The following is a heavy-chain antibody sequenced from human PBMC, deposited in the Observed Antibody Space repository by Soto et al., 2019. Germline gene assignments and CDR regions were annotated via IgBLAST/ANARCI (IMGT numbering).Heavy chain of an antibody. J-gene: IGHJ3*01. D-gene: IGHD2-8*01. CDR1: AGSISTINYY. CDR3: ARSAQWDGFDP. V-gene: IGHV4-31*03. CDR2: ISYSGST. Sequence: QVQLQESGPGLVRPSQTLSLTCTVSAGSISTINYYWSWIRQHPEKGLEWIGYISYSGSTFYPSSLKSRFTISLDTSKKQFSLTLTSVTAADTAVYYCARSAQWDGFDPLGQGTMVTVSS.